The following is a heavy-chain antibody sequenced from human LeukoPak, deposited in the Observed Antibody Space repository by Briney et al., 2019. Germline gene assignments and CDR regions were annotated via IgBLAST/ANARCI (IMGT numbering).Heavy chain of an antibody. V-gene: IGHV3-11*06. CDR3: TRDNGEGAAAY. CDR2: ISSSGTYT. J-gene: IGHJ4*02. CDR1: GFYFSDYY. Sequence: GGSLRLSCAASGFYFSDYYMTWIRQAPGKGLEWVSYISSSGTYTNYADSVKGRFTISRDNAKNSLFLQMNSLRAEDTAVYYCTRDNGEGAAAYWGQGTLVTVSS. D-gene: IGHD6-13*01.